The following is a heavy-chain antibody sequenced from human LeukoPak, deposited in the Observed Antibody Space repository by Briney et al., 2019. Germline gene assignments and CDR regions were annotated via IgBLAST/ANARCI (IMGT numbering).Heavy chain of an antibody. J-gene: IGHJ4*02. Sequence: PGGSLRLSCAAPGFTFSSYGMHWVRQAPGKGLEWVAFIHSDGSNKYYADSVKGRFTISRDNSKNTLYLQMNSLRAEDTAVYYCAKGGHYDSSGYGNYWGQGTLVTVSS. D-gene: IGHD3-22*01. CDR3: AKGGHYDSSGYGNY. V-gene: IGHV3-30*02. CDR1: GFTFSSYG. CDR2: IHSDGSNK.